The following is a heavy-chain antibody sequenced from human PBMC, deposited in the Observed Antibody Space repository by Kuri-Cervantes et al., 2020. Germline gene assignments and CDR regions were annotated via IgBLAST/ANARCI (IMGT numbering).Heavy chain of an antibody. D-gene: IGHD7-27*01. J-gene: IGHJ4*02. CDR2: INQDGSGT. Sequence: GGSLRLSCAASGFTFSYHSLAWVRQAPGKGLEWVANINQDGSGTEYLESVKGRFTVSRDNAKNSLYLQVNSLRAEDTAVYYCARETGDLPAFDYWGQGTLVTVSS. CDR3: ARETGDLPAFDY. CDR1: GFTFSYHS. V-gene: IGHV3-7*01.